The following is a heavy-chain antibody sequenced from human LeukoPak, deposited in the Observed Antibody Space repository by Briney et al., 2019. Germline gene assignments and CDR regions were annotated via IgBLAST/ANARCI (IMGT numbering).Heavy chain of an antibody. D-gene: IGHD6-13*01. CDR1: GGSISSGGYY. CDR3: ARAIALTYSSSWYLDY. CDR2: IYYSGST. Sequence: SETLSLTCTVSGGSISSGGYYWSWIRQHPGKGLEWIGYIYYSGSTYYNPSLKSRVTISVDTSKNQFSLKLSSVTAADTAVYYCARAIALTYSSSWYLDYWGQGTLVTVSS. V-gene: IGHV4-31*03. J-gene: IGHJ4*02.